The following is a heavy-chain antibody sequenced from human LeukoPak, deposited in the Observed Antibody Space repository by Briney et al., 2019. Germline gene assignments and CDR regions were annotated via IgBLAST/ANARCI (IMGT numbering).Heavy chain of an antibody. V-gene: IGHV4-30-4*01. Sequence: SETLSLTCTVSGGSISSGDYYWGWIRQPPGKGLEWIGYIYYSGSTYYNPSLKSRVTISVDTSKNQFSLKPSSVTAADTAVYYCARVPFRSYYDSSGYCFDYWGQGTLVTVSS. D-gene: IGHD3-22*01. CDR3: ARVPFRSYYDSSGYCFDY. CDR1: GGSISSGDYY. CDR2: IYYSGST. J-gene: IGHJ4*02.